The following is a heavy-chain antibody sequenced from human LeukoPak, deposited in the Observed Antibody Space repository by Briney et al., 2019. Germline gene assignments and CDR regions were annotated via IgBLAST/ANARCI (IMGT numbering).Heavy chain of an antibody. Sequence: GGSLRLSCAASALTVSSNYMSWLRQAPGKGLEWVSVIYSDGTTNYADSVKGRFTISRDNSKNTLYLQMNSLRAEDTAMYYCARFLSLYGLDVWGQGTTVIVSS. CDR1: ALTVSSNY. D-gene: IGHD2-8*01. V-gene: IGHV3-53*01. CDR3: ARFLSLYGLDV. J-gene: IGHJ6*02. CDR2: IYSDGTT.